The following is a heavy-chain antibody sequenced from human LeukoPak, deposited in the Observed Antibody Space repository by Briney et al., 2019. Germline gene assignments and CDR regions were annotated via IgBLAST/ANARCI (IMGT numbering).Heavy chain of an antibody. Sequence: GGSLRLSCAASGFTFSSYGMHWVRQAPGKGLEWVAVIWYDGSNKYYADSVKGRFTISRDNAKSSLYLQMNNLRAEDTALYYCAREGRYHFASSGYIPYYFDSWGQGTLVTVSS. CDR2: IWYDGSNK. V-gene: IGHV3-33*01. CDR1: GFTFSSYG. CDR3: AREGRYHFASSGYIPYYFDS. D-gene: IGHD3-22*01. J-gene: IGHJ4*02.